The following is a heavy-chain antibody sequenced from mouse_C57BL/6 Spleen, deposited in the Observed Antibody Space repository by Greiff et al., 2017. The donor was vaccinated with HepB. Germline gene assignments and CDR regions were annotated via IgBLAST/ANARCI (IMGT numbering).Heavy chain of an antibody. CDR1: GYTFTDYN. Sequence: EVQLQQSGPELVKPGASVKIPCKASGYTFTDYNMDWVKQSHGKSLEWIGDINPNNGGTIYNQKFKGKATLTVDKSSSTAYMELRSLTSEDTAVYYCARGRILRMRFAYWGQGTLVTVSA. V-gene: IGHV1-18*01. D-gene: IGHD1-1*01. J-gene: IGHJ3*01. CDR3: ARGRILRMRFAY. CDR2: INPNNGGT.